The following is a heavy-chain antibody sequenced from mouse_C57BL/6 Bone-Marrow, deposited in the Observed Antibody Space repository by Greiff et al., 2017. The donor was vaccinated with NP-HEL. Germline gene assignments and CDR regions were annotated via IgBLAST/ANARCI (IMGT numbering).Heavy chain of an antibody. CDR1: GYTFTSYW. J-gene: IGHJ1*03. CDR2: IDPSDSYT. V-gene: IGHV1-69*01. CDR3: ARGDYYGSRCYWYFDV. D-gene: IGHD1-1*01. Sequence: VQLQQPGAELVMPGASVKLSCKASGYTFTSYWMHWVKQRPGQGLEWIGEIDPSDSYTNYNQKFKGKSTLTVDKSSSTAYMQLSSLTSEDSAVYYCARGDYYGSRCYWYFDVWGTGTTVTVSS.